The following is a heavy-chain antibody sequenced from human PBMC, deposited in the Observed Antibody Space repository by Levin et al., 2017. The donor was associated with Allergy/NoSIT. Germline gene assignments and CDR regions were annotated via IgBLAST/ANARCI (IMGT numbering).Heavy chain of an antibody. V-gene: IGHV3-15*01. Sequence: GGSLRLSCAASGFAFNNAWMSWVRQAPGKGLEWVGRIKKKSEGGATDYAAPVKDRFTISRDDSKNTLFLQMPTLKTEDTAVYYCTTGTSSVGYYYGMDGWGQGTTVTVS. J-gene: IGHJ6*02. CDR3: TTGTSSVGYYYGMDG. CDR2: IKKKSEGGAT. CDR1: GFAFNNAW. D-gene: IGHD5/OR15-5a*01.